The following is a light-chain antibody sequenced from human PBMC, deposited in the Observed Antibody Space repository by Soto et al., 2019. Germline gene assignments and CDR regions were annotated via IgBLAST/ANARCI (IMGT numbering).Light chain of an antibody. J-gene: IGKJ4*01. CDR2: KAS. V-gene: IGKV1-5*03. Sequence: IQMTQSPSTLSGSVGDRVTITCRASQTISSWLAWYQQKPGKAPKLLIYKASTLKSGVPSRFSGSGSGTEFALTNSSLQPEDSATYYCQQLKSYPLTFGGGTKVDIK. CDR3: QQLKSYPLT. CDR1: QTISSW.